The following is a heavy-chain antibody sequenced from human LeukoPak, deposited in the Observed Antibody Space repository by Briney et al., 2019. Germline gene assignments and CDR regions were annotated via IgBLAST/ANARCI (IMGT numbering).Heavy chain of an antibody. D-gene: IGHD3-10*02. CDR3: AELGITMIGGV. J-gene: IGHJ6*04. V-gene: IGHV3-74*01. CDR2: INSDGSST. CDR1: GFIFSSYW. Sequence: GGSLRLSCAASGFIFSSYWMHWVRHAPGKGLVWVSRINSDGSSTSYADSVKGRFTISRDNAKNSLYLQMNSLRAEDTAVYYCAELGITMIGGVWGKGTTVTISS.